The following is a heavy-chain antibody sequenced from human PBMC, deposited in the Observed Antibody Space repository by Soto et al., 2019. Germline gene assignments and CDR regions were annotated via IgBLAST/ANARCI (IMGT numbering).Heavy chain of an antibody. CDR2: ISYDGSNK. Sequence: GGSLRLSCAASGFTFSSYAMHWVRQAPGKGLEWVAVISYDGSNKYYADSVKGRFTISRDNSKNTLYLQMNSLRAEDTAVYYRARSIVVVPAAIDYYYGMDVWGQGTTVTVSS. CDR1: GFTFSSYA. D-gene: IGHD2-2*01. CDR3: ARSIVVVPAAIDYYYGMDV. J-gene: IGHJ6*02. V-gene: IGHV3-30-3*01.